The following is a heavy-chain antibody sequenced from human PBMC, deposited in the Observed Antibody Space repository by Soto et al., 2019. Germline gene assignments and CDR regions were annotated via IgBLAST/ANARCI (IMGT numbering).Heavy chain of an antibody. J-gene: IGHJ5*02. CDR1: GGSISSLSYY. CDR2: IYYCGIT. D-gene: IGHD1-20*01. CDR3: ARLGYNWNRSTWFDP. Sequence: QLQLQESGPGLVKPSETLSLTCTVSGGSISSLSYYWGWIRQPPGKGLEWIGSIYYCGITYYNPSLKGRVTIPVDPSKNQFSLKLSSVTSADTAVYYCARLGYNWNRSTWFDPWGQGTLVTVSS. V-gene: IGHV4-39*01.